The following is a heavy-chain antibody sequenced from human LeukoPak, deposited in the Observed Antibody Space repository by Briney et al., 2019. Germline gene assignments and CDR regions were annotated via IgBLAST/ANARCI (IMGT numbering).Heavy chain of an antibody. CDR1: GGSISSSTYY. CDR2: MYYSGST. CDR3: ARLPAATDI. V-gene: IGHV4-39*01. Sequence: PSETLSLTCTVSGGSISSSTYYWGWIRQPPGKGLEWIASMYYSGSTYYNPSLKSRVTISVDTSKNQFSLKVSSVTAADTAVCYCARLPAATDIWGQGTMVTVSS. J-gene: IGHJ3*02.